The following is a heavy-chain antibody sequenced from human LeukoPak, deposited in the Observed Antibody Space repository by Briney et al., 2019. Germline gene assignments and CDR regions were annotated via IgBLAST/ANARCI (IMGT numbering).Heavy chain of an antibody. CDR3: ARLSAMVRGPEDIFYFEY. Sequence: GGSLRLSCAASGFTFSSYWMSWVRQAPGKGLEWVANIRQDGSEKYYVDSVKGRFTISRDIAKQSVFLQMNSLRVEDTALYYCARLSAMVRGPEDIFYFEYWGLGTLVTVSS. CDR1: GFTFSSYW. J-gene: IGHJ4*02. CDR2: IRQDGSEK. V-gene: IGHV3-7*01. D-gene: IGHD3-10*01.